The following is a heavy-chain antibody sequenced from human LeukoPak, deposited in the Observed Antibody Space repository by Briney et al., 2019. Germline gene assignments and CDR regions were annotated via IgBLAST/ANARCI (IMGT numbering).Heavy chain of an antibody. V-gene: IGHV1-8*01. D-gene: IGHD2-2*01. CDR1: GYTFTSYD. J-gene: IGHJ6*03. Sequence: ASVKVSCKASGYTFTSYDINWVRQATGQGLEWMGGMNPNSGNTGYAQKFQGRVTMTRNTSISTAYMELSSLRSEDTAVYYCARGGGNCSSTRCYDSDYYYYYMDVWGKGTAVTISS. CDR3: ARGGGNCSSTRCYDSDYYYYYMDV. CDR2: MNPNSGNT.